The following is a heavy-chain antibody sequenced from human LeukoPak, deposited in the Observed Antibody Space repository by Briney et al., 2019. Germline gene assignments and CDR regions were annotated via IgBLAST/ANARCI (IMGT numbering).Heavy chain of an antibody. V-gene: IGHV3-7*01. D-gene: IGHD3-10*01. J-gene: IGHJ4*02. CDR2: IRQDGSER. CDR1: GFSFSTYW. Sequence: GGSLRLSCETSGFSFSTYWMSWVRQPPGKGLEWVANIRQDGSERYYVDSVKGRFTISRDIAKQSVFLQMNSLRAEDTAVYYCARVDGSGHYFDYWGQGTLVTVSS. CDR3: ARVDGSGHYFDY.